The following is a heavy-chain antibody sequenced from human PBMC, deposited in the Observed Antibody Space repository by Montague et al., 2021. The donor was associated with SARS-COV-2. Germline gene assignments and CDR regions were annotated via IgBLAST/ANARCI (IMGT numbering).Heavy chain of an antibody. CDR1: GGSTASHY. D-gene: IGHD2-15*01. CDR2: VYYNGDT. V-gene: IGHV4-59*08. J-gene: IGHJ3*01. Sequence: SETLSLTCTVSGGSTASHYWNWIRQSPGKRPEWIGYVYYNGDTKYNPSLQSRVTISIDTSENQFSLRLNSVTDADTAVYFCARGCAFDPWGQGRLVTVSS. CDR3: ARGCAFDP.